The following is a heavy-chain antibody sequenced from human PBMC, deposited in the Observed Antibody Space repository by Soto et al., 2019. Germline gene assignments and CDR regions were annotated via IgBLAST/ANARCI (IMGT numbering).Heavy chain of an antibody. CDR3: AKVSSRERGYSYGASDY. CDR2: INDVGRST. J-gene: IGHJ4*02. CDR1: GFTFNDYA. D-gene: IGHD5-18*01. Sequence: GGSLRLSCAASGFTFNDYAMTWVRQAPGKGLEWVSAINDVGRSTYYADSVKGRFTISRDNSKNALYLQLDSQRAEDTAIYYCAKVSSRERGYSYGASDYWGQGIMVTVSS. V-gene: IGHV3-23*01.